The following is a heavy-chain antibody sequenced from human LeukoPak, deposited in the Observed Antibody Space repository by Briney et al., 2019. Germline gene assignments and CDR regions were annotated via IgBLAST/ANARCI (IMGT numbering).Heavy chain of an antibody. CDR1: GGSFSGYY. V-gene: IGHV4-34*01. Sequence: SETLSLTCAVYGGSFSGYYWSWTRQPPGKGLEWIGEINHSGSTNYNPSLKSRVTTSVDTSKNQFSLKLSSVTAADTAVYYCARDSPPITIFGVVYYYYYMDVWGKGTTVTVSS. D-gene: IGHD3-3*01. CDR3: ARDSPPITIFGVVYYYYYMDV. J-gene: IGHJ6*03. CDR2: INHSGST.